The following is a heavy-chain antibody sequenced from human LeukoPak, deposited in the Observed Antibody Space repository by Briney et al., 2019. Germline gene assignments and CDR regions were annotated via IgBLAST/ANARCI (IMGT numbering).Heavy chain of an antibody. J-gene: IGHJ4*02. D-gene: IGHD3-10*01. V-gene: IGHV3-9*01. CDR2: ISWNSGSI. CDR3: AKAGYGSGYINYFDY. Sequence: GGSLRLSCAASGFTFDDYAMHWVRQAPGKGLEWVSGISWNSGSIGYADSVKGRFTISRDNAKNSLYLQMNSLRAEDTALYYCAKAGYGSGYINYFDYWGQGTLVTVSS. CDR1: GFTFDDYA.